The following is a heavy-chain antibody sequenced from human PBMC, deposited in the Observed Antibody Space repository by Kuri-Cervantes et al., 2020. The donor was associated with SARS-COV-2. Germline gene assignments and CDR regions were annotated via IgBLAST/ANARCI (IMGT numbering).Heavy chain of an antibody. J-gene: IGHJ4*02. D-gene: IGHD6-19*01. Sequence: ASVKVSCKASGYTFTGYYMHWVRQAPGQGLEWMGWINPNSGGTNYAQKFQGRVTMTRDTSISTAYMELSRLRSDDTAVYYCARKGGIAVAGTGFDYWGQGTLVTVSS. CDR3: ARKGGIAVAGTGFDY. V-gene: IGHV1-2*02. CDR1: GYTFTGYY. CDR2: INPNSGGT.